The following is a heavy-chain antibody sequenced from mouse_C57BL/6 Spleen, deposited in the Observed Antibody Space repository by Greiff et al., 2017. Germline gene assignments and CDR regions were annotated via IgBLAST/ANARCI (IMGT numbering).Heavy chain of an antibody. Sequence: EVQLVESGGGLVKPGGSLKLSCAASGFTFSDYGMHWVRQAPEKGLEWVAYISRGSSTIYYADTVKGRFTISRDNAKNTLFLQMTSLRSEDTAMYYCARPITTYAMDYWGQGTSVTVSA. CDR1: GFTFSDYG. D-gene: IGHD1-1*01. V-gene: IGHV5-17*01. J-gene: IGHJ4*01. CDR2: ISRGSSTI. CDR3: ARPITTYAMDY.